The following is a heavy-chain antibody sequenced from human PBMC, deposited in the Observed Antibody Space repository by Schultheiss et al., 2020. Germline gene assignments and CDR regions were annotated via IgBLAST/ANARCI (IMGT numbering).Heavy chain of an antibody. J-gene: IGHJ4*02. CDR2: ISNDGSNK. V-gene: IGHV3-30-3*01. CDR1: GFTFSSYA. CDR3: AKGVQVGAFDY. Sequence: GGSLRLSCAASGFTFSSYAMHWVRQAPGKGLERVAVISNDGSNKYYADSVKGRFTIFRDNSKNTLYLQMNSLRAEDTALYYCAKGVQVGAFDYWGQGTLVTVSS. D-gene: IGHD1-26*01.